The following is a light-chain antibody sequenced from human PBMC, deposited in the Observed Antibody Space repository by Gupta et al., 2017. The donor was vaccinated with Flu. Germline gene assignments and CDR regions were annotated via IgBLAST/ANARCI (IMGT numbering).Light chain of an antibody. V-gene: IGLV1-51*02. CDR1: SSNIGNNY. J-gene: IGLJ1*01. CDR2: QND. CDR3: GTWDRSLNVYV. Sequence: QSVLTQPPSVSAAPGPNVTISCSGSSSNIGNNYVSWYQQLPGTAPRLLIYQNDQRPSGIPDRFSGSKSGTSAALGITGLQPGDEADYYCGTWDRSLNVYVFATGTKVTVL.